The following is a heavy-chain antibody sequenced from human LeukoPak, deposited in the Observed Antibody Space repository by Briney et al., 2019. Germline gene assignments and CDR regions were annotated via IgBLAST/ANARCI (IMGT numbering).Heavy chain of an antibody. Sequence: GGSLRLSCAASGFTFSNYAMHWVRQAPGKGLAWVAVTSYDQINKYYANSVKGRFTISRDNSKNTLYLQMNSLRAEDTAVYYCARGREQWLVLGAFDVWGRGTVVTVSS. V-gene: IGHV3-30*04. CDR2: TSYDQINK. CDR3: ARGREQWLVLGAFDV. CDR1: GFTFSNYA. D-gene: IGHD6-19*01. J-gene: IGHJ3*01.